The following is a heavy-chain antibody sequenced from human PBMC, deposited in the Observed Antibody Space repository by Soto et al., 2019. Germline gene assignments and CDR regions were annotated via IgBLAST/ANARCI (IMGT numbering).Heavy chain of an antibody. D-gene: IGHD2-15*01. CDR1: GDSISTVDYF. V-gene: IGHV4-30-4*01. J-gene: IGHJ5*01. Sequence: RSLTCSVSGDSISTVDYFWAWIRQPPGQALEYIGYIYKSATTYYNPSFESRVAISLDTSKSQFSLNVTSVTAADTAVYFCARGRYCLTGRCFPNWFDSWGQGTLVTVSS. CDR3: ARGRYCLTGRCFPNWFDS. CDR2: IYKSATT.